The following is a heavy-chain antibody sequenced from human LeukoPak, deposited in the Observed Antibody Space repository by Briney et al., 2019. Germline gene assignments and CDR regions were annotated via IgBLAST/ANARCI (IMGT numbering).Heavy chain of an antibody. Sequence: GGSLRLSCAASGFTFNTYAMSWVRQAPGKGLEWVSGISASGGNTYYADSVKGRFTISRDNSKNTLYLQMNSLRAEDTAVYYCAKDRASSGWYDRRYYFDYWGQGTLVTVSS. D-gene: IGHD6-19*01. J-gene: IGHJ4*02. CDR3: AKDRASSGWYDRRYYFDY. CDR2: ISASGGNT. V-gene: IGHV3-23*01. CDR1: GFTFNTYA.